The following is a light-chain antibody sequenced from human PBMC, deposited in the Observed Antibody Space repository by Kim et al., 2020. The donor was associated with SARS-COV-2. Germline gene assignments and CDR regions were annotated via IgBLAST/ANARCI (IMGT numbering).Light chain of an antibody. CDR1: SSGVGSYHS. J-gene: IGLJ2*01. Sequence: GQSITVSCPGTSSGVGSYHSVSWYPQHPGKAPKLMIYDVSDRPSGVSNRFSGSKSGNTASLTISGLQAEDEAHYYCTSYTSSSTLVFGGGTQLTVL. CDR2: DVS. V-gene: IGLV2-14*03. CDR3: TSYTSSSTLV.